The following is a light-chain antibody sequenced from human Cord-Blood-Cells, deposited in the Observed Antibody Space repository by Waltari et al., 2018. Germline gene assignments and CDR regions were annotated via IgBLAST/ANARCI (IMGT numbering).Light chain of an antibody. CDR1: SSYGGSYNI. Sequence: QSALTQPAYVSGSPGQSITISCTGTSSYGGSYNIVSWYQQPPVKAPKLMIYEGIKRPSGVSNRFSGSKSGNTASLTISGLQAEDEADYYCCSYAGSSTLVFGGGTKLTVL. CDR3: CSYAGSSTLV. J-gene: IGLJ3*02. CDR2: EGI. V-gene: IGLV2-23*01.